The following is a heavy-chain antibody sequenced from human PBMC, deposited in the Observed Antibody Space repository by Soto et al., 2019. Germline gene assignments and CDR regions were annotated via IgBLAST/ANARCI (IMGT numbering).Heavy chain of an antibody. CDR3: ASHLYSAYGMEV. J-gene: IGHJ6*02. D-gene: IGHD2-21*01. CDR1: GFIFSDYE. Sequence: EVQLVESGGGLVQPGGSLRLSCAASGFIFSDYEMNWVRQAPGKGLEWISYISSSGSAIYYADSMKGRFTISRDNAESSLSLLMNSLRDGDTAVYYCASHLYSAYGMEVWGQGTPVNGSS. CDR2: ISSSGSAI. V-gene: IGHV3-48*03.